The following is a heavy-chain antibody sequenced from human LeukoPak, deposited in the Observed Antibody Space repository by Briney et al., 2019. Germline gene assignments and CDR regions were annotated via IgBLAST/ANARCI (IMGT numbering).Heavy chain of an antibody. CDR3: ARGKKGWLSRGGYYYYMDV. V-gene: IGHV1-2*02. CDR2: INPNSGGT. CDR1: GYTFTGYY. D-gene: IGHD3-22*01. J-gene: IGHJ6*03. Sequence: GASVKVSCKASGYTFTGYYMHWVRQAPGQGLEWMGWINPNSGGTNYAQKFQDRVTMTRDTSISTAYMELSRLRSDDTAVYYCARGKKGWLSRGGYYYYMDVWGKGTTVTVSS.